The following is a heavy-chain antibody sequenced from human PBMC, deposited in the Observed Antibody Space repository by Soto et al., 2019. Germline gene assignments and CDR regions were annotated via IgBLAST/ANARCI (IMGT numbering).Heavy chain of an antibody. V-gene: IGHV1-8*01. D-gene: IGHD2-15*01. CDR3: ARGGFDCSGGSCYLYHYYYGMDV. Sequence: GASVKVSCKASGYTFTSYDINWVRQATGQGLEWMGWMNPNSGNTGYAQKFQGRVTMTRNTSISTAYMELSSLRSEDTAVYYCARGGFDCSGGSCYLYHYYYGMDVWGQGTTVTVSS. J-gene: IGHJ6*02. CDR2: MNPNSGNT. CDR1: GYTFTSYD.